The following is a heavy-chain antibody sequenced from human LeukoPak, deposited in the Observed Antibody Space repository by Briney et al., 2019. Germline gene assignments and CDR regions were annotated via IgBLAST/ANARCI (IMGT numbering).Heavy chain of an antibody. CDR3: AREMTPDYGDYAGFDP. CDR1: GFTFSSYS. Sequence: GSLRLSCAASGFTFSSYSMNWVRQAPGKGLEWVSSISSSSSYIYYADSVKGRFTISRDNAKNSLYLQMNSLRAEDTAVYYCAREMTPDYGDYAGFDPWGQGTLVTVSS. D-gene: IGHD4-17*01. CDR2: ISSSSSYI. V-gene: IGHV3-21*01. J-gene: IGHJ5*02.